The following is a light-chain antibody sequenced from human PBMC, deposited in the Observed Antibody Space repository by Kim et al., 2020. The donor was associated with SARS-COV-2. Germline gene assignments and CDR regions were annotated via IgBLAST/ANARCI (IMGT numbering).Light chain of an antibody. J-gene: IGKJ2*01. Sequence: DIQMTQSPSTLSASVGDRVTITCRASQTISTWLAWYQQKPGKAPKLLLYLASTLESGVPSRFSGSGSGTEFTLTIDSLQPDDFATYHCQHYNRFPYTFGQGTKLEI. CDR1: QTISTW. V-gene: IGKV1-5*03. CDR2: LAS. CDR3: QHYNRFPYT.